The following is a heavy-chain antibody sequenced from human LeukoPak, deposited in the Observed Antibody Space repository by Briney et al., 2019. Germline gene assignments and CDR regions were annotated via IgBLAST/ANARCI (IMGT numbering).Heavy chain of an antibody. V-gene: IGHV4-38-2*02. CDR3: AREYDYVWGSYRYYFDY. J-gene: IGHJ4*02. CDR2: IYYSGST. Sequence: SETLSLTCTVSGYSISSGYYWAWIRQPPEKGLEWIGSIYYSGSTYYNPSLKSRVTISVDTSKNQFSLKLSSVTAADTAVYYCAREYDYVWGSYRYYFDYWGQGTLVTVSS. CDR1: GYSISSGYY. D-gene: IGHD3-16*02.